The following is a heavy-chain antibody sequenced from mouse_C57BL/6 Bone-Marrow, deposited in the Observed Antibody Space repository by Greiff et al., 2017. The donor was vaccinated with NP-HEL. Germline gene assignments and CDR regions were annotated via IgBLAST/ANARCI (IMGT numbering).Heavy chain of an antibody. J-gene: IGHJ2*01. CDR2: INPSTGGT. Sequence: EVQLQQSGPELVKPGASVKISCKASGYSFTGYYMNWVKQSPEKSLEWIGEINPSTGGTTYNQKFKAKATLTVDKSSSTAYMQLKSLTSEDSAVYYCAGITTVVPYYFDCWGQGTTLTVSS. CDR3: AGITTVVPYYFDC. D-gene: IGHD1-1*01. V-gene: IGHV1-42*01. CDR1: GYSFTGYY.